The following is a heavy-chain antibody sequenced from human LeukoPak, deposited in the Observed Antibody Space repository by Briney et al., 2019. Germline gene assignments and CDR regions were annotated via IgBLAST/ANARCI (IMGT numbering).Heavy chain of an antibody. D-gene: IGHD6-19*01. Sequence: PGGSLRLSCAASGFTFSSYAMHWVRQAPGKGLEWVAVISYDGSNKYYADSVKGRFTISRDNSKNTLYLQMNSLRAEDTAVYYCARDPAPSIAVAGTLDYWGQGTLVIVSS. CDR3: ARDPAPSIAVAGTLDY. CDR1: GFTFSSYA. J-gene: IGHJ4*02. V-gene: IGHV3-30-3*01. CDR2: ISYDGSNK.